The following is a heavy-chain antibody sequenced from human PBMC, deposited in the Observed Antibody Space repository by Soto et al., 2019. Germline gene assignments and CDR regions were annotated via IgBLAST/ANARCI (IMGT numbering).Heavy chain of an antibody. CDR3: ARDLGSSWPYYYYGMDV. J-gene: IGHJ6*02. Sequence: EVQLVESGGGLVQPGGSLRLSCAASGFTFSSYEMNWVRQAPGKGLEWVSYISSSGSTIYYADSVKGRFTISRDNAKNSLYLQMNSLRAEDTAVYYCARDLGSSWPYYYYGMDVWGQGTTVTVSS. D-gene: IGHD6-13*01. CDR2: ISSSGSTI. CDR1: GFTFSSYE. V-gene: IGHV3-48*03.